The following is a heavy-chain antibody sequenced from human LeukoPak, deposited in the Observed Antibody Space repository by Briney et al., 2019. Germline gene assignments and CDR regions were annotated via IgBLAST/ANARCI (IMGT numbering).Heavy chain of an antibody. CDR1: GASITDYY. CDR3: ARQLGEGTYPMDR. Sequence: SETLSLTCTVSGASITDYYWSWIRQTPEMGLEYIGYIHISGKTYNNPSLKGRVTVSLDTSQNQFSLKLTSVTAADTAVYFCARQLGEGTYPMDRWGQGILVTVSS. V-gene: IGHV4-59*08. J-gene: IGHJ5*02. D-gene: IGHD1-26*01. CDR2: IHISGKT.